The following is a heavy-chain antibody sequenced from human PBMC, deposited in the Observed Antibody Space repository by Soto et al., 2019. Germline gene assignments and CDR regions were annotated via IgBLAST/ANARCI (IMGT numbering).Heavy chain of an antibody. J-gene: IGHJ5*02. D-gene: IGHD4-17*01. Sequence: QLQLRESGPGLVKPSETLSLTCTVSGDSITSGTYYWGWIRQPPGKGLEWIGDLFYTGSAYYNPSLKSRVSMSVDTSKNQFSLKLTSLTAADTALYFCARLIPPGDRRWSTFDPWGQGTLVTVSS. V-gene: IGHV4-39*01. CDR2: LFYTGSA. CDR3: ARLIPPGDRRWSTFDP. CDR1: GDSITSGTYY.